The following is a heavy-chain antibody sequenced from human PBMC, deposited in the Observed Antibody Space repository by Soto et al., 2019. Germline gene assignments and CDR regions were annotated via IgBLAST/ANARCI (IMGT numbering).Heavy chain of an antibody. Sequence: ASVKVSCKASGFTFTSSAVQWVRQARGQRLEWIGWIVVGSGNTNYAQKFQERVTITRDMSTSTAYMELSSLRSEDTAVYYCAATIFGVAYYYYGMDVWGQGTTVTVSS. J-gene: IGHJ6*02. CDR2: IVVGSGNT. D-gene: IGHD3-3*01. CDR3: AATIFGVAYYYYGMDV. V-gene: IGHV1-58*01. CDR1: GFTFTSSA.